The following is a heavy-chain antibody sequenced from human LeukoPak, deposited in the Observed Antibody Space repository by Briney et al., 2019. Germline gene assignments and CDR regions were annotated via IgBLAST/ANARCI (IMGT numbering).Heavy chain of an antibody. CDR3: AREGNYGDFDY. V-gene: IGHV1-2*06. J-gene: IGHJ4*02. Sequence: VASVKVSCKASGGTFSSYAISWVRQAPGQGLEWMGRINPNSGGTDYAQKFQGRVTMTRDTSIDTAYMELSRLRSDDTAMYYCAREGNYGDFDYWGQGTLVTVSS. D-gene: IGHD1-7*01. CDR2: INPNSGGT. CDR1: GGTFSSYA.